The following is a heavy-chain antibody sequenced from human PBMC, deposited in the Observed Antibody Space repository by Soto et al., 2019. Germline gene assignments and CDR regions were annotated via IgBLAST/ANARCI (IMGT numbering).Heavy chain of an antibody. CDR3: ARERVHAFDI. CDR2: FNPDFGDT. Sequence: GASVKVSCTVSGYTLTELSMHWVRQAPGKGLEWMGRFNPDFGDTSYAQNFQGRVTLTEDTSISTAYMELSSLRSEDTAIYYCARERVHAFDIWGQGTMVTVSS. J-gene: IGHJ3*02. V-gene: IGHV1-24*01. CDR1: GYTLTELS.